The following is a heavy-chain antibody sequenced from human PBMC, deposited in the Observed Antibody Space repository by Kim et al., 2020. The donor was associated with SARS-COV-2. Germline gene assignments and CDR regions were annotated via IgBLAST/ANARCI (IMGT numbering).Heavy chain of an antibody. J-gene: IGHJ4*02. CDR1: GFTFSDYY. V-gene: IGHV3-11*04. Sequence: GGSLRLSCAASGFTFSDYYMSWIRQAPGKGLEWVSYISSSGSTIYYADSVKGRFTISRNNAKNSLYLQMNSLRAEDTAVYYCARSTYYDILTGIPHFDYLGQGTLVTVSS. D-gene: IGHD3-9*01. CDR3: ARSTYYDILTGIPHFDY. CDR2: ISSSGSTI.